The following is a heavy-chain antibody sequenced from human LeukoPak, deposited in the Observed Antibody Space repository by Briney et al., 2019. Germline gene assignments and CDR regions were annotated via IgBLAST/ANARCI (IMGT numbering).Heavy chain of an antibody. Sequence: GASVKVSCKASGYTFTSYDINWVRQATGQGLEWMGWMNPNSGNTGYAQKFQGRVTMTRNTSISTAYMELSSLRSEDTAVYYCARVSVLSSSWYGGGPLDYWGQGTLVTVSS. CDR3: ARVSVLSSSWYGGGPLDY. CDR1: GYTFTSYD. D-gene: IGHD6-13*01. V-gene: IGHV1-8*01. J-gene: IGHJ4*02. CDR2: MNPNSGNT.